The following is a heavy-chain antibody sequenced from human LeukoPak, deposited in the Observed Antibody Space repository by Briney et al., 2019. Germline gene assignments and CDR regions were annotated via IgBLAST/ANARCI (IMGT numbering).Heavy chain of an antibody. V-gene: IGHV3-48*03. CDR2: ISTSGGTI. D-gene: IGHD4-23*01. CDR3: ARDSYYGGTQDY. Sequence: GGSLRLSCAASGFLFSSYEMNWVCQAPGKGLEWVSYISTSGGTIYYADSVKGRFTISRDNAKNSLYLQMNSLRAEDTAVYYCARDSYYGGTQDYWGQGTLVTVSS. J-gene: IGHJ4*02. CDR1: GFLFSSYE.